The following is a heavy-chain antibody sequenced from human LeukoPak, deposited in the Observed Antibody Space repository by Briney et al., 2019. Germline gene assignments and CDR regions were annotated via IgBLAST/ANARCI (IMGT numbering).Heavy chain of an antibody. CDR3: ARTKVRGRFDY. D-gene: IGHD3-10*01. Sequence: SETLSLTCAVYGGSFSGYYWSWIRQSPGKGLEWIGEINHSGSTNYNPSLKSRVTISVDTSKNQFSLKLSSVTAADTAVYYCARTKVRGRFDYWGQGTLVTVSS. CDR1: GGSFSGYY. V-gene: IGHV4-34*01. CDR2: INHSGST. J-gene: IGHJ4*02.